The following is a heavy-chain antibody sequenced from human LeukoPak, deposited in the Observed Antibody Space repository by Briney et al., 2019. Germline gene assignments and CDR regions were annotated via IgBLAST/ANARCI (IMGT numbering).Heavy chain of an antibody. CDR3: ARRRSGGRDFDY. J-gene: IGHJ4*02. CDR2: IYTSGTT. Sequence: SETLSLTCTVSGATITSYYRNWIRQPPGKGLEWIGYIYTSGTTNYNPSLTSRVTISVDTSKSQFSLRLTSVTAADAAVYYCARRRSGGRDFDYWGQGTLVTVSS. CDR1: GATITSYY. D-gene: IGHD2-15*01. V-gene: IGHV4-4*09.